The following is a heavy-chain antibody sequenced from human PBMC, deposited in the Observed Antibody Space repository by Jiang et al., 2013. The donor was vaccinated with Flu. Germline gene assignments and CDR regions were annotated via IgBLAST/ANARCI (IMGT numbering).Heavy chain of an antibody. CDR3: ARGPHKRGFWSGYSGGWFDP. CDR2: IYYSGST. V-gene: IGHV4-39*01. CDR1: GGSISSSSYY. Sequence: PGLVKPSETPSLTCTVSGGSISSSSYYWGWIRQPPGKGLEWIGSIYYSGSTYYNPSLKSRVTISVDTSKNQFSLKLSSVTAADTAVYYCARGPHKRGFWSGYSGGWFDPWGQGTLVTVSS. J-gene: IGHJ5*02. D-gene: IGHD3-3*01.